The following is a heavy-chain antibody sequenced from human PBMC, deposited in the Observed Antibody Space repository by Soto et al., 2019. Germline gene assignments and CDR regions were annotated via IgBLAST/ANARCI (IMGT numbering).Heavy chain of an antibody. CDR1: GGSFSGYY. J-gene: IGHJ4*02. V-gene: IGHV4-34*01. Sequence: PSETLSLTCAVYGGSFSGYYWSWIRQPPGKGLEWIGEINHSGSTNYNPYLKSRVTISVDTSKNQFSLKLSSVTAADTAVYYCARTPLWFGGRFDYWGQGTLVTVSS. D-gene: IGHD3-10*01. CDR3: ARTPLWFGGRFDY. CDR2: INHSGST.